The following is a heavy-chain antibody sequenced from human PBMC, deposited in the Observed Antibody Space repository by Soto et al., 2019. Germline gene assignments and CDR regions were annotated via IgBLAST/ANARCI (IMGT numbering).Heavy chain of an antibody. CDR1: GGSISSGGYS. V-gene: IGHV4-30-2*06. D-gene: IGHD2-2*01. J-gene: IGHJ5*02. Sequence: SETLSLTCAVSGGSISSGGYSWSWIRQSPGKGLEWIGYIYHSGSTYYNPSLKSRVTISVDRSENQFSLKLTSVTAADTAVYYCARGGYCSSASCYRPPGQWFDPWGQGTLVTVSS. CDR3: ARGGYCSSASCYRPPGQWFDP. CDR2: IYHSGST.